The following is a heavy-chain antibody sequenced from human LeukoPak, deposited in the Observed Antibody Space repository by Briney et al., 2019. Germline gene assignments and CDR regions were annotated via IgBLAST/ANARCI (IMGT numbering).Heavy chain of an antibody. CDR2: IYHSGST. V-gene: IGHV4-59*12. J-gene: IGHJ5*02. CDR3: ARGRYIYDSSGYHWFDP. Sequence: SETLSLTCTVSGVSITTYYWSWIRQPPGKGLEWIGYIYHSGSTNYNPSLKSRVTISVDTSKNEFSLKLSSVTAADTAVYYCARGRYIYDSSGYHWFDPWGQGTLVTVSS. CDR1: GVSITTYY. D-gene: IGHD3-22*01.